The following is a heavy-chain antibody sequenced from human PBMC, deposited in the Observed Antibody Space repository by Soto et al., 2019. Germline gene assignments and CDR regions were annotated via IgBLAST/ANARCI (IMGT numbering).Heavy chain of an antibody. CDR2: IYYSGST. D-gene: IGHD3-16*02. J-gene: IGHJ5*02. Sequence: PSETLSLTCTVSGGSISSYYWSWIRQPPGKGLEWIGYIYYSGSTNYNPSLKSRVTISVDTSKNQFSLKLSSVTAADTAVYYCAREYYDYVWGSYRNNWFDPWGQGTLVTVSS. CDR1: GGSISSYY. CDR3: AREYYDYVWGSYRNNWFDP. V-gene: IGHV4-59*01.